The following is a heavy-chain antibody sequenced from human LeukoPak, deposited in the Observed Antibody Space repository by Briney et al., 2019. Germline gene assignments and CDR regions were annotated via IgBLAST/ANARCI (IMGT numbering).Heavy chain of an antibody. D-gene: IGHD3-3*01. V-gene: IGHV1-24*01. CDR2: FDPGDGET. Sequence: ASVKVSCKVSGYTLTEFSMHWVRQAPGKGLEWMGGFDPGDGETIYAQKFQGRVTMTADTSTDTAYMELSSLRSEDTAVYYCATVIAHYDFWSEELGYWGQGTLVTVSS. J-gene: IGHJ4*02. CDR3: ATVIAHYDFWSEELGY. CDR1: GYTLTEFS.